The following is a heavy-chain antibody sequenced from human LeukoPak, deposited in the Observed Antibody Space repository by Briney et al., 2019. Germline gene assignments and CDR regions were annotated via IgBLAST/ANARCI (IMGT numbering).Heavy chain of an antibody. V-gene: IGHV1-24*01. J-gene: IGHJ4*02. D-gene: IGHD6-19*01. CDR3: ARDKSGNSGWYSYFDY. CDR1: GYTLTELS. CDR2: FDPEDGET. Sequence: GASVKVSCKVSGYTLTELSMHWVRQAPGKGLERMGGFDPEDGETIYAQKFQGRVTMTRDTSISTAYMELSRLRSDDTAVYYCARDKSGNSGWYSYFDYWGQGTLVTVSS.